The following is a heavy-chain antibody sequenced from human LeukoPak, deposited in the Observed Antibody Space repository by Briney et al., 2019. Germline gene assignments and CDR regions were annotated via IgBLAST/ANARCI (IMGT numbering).Heavy chain of an antibody. D-gene: IGHD2-2*02. J-gene: IGHJ5*02. CDR3: ARDCSSSSCYRSGFDP. CDR1: GFTFSSYW. CDR2: INSDGSST. Sequence: PGGSLILSCAASGFTFSSYWMHWVRQAPGKGLVWVSRINSDGSSTNYADSVKGRFTISRDNAKNTLYLQMNSLRAEDTAMYYCARDCSSSSCYRSGFDPWGQGTLVTVSS. V-gene: IGHV3-74*01.